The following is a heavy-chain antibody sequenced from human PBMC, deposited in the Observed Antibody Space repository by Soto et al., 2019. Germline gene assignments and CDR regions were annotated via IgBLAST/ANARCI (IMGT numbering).Heavy chain of an antibody. V-gene: IGHV3-23*01. CDR3: AKEAFDSTVTTYFDS. CDR2: VSGSVGGT. CDR1: GFTSSRFA. J-gene: IGHJ4*02. D-gene: IGHD4-17*01. Sequence: PGGSLRLSCAASGFTSSRFAMNWVRQAPGKGLEWVSAVSGSVGGTYYADSVKGRFTISRDKSKNTLYLQMNSLRAEDTAVYYCAKEAFDSTVTTYFDSWGQGTLVTVSS.